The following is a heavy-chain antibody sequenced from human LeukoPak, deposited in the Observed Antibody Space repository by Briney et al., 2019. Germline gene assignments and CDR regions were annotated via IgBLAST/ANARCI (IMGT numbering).Heavy chain of an antibody. Sequence: PSETLSLTCTVSGVSISSSSYYWGWIRQPPGKGLEWIGSIYYSGSTYYNPSLKSRVTLSVDTSKNQFSLKLSSVTAEDTAVYYCARRPWLYVTTNYFDYWGQGTLVTVSS. CDR2: IYYSGST. V-gene: IGHV4-39*01. CDR1: GVSISSSSYY. D-gene: IGHD2-2*02. CDR3: ARRPWLYVTTNYFDY. J-gene: IGHJ4*02.